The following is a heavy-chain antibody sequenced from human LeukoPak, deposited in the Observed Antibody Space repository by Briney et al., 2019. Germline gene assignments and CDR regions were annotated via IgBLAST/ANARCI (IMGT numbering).Heavy chain of an antibody. D-gene: IGHD2-15*01. CDR2: IIPIFGTA. V-gene: IGHV1-69*05. J-gene: IGHJ3*02. Sequence: SVKVSCKASGGTFSSYAISWVRQAPGQGLEWMGGIIPIFGTANYAQKFQGRVTITTDESTSIAYMELSSLRSEDTAVYYCARAPGSVDAFDIWGQGTMVTVS. CDR1: GGTFSSYA. CDR3: ARAPGSVDAFDI.